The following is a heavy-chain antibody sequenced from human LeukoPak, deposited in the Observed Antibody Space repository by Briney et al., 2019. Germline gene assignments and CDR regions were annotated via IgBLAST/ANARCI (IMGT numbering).Heavy chain of an antibody. J-gene: IGHJ4*02. V-gene: IGHV3-48*03. CDR2: INPSGTDM. CDR1: GFTFSSYE. CDR3: GRDPRGPDY. Sequence: GGSLRLSCAASGFTFSSYEMIWVRQAPGKGLEWISFINPSGTDMYYADSVKGRFTISRDNAKNSLFLQLNNLRAEDTAIYYCGRDPRGPDYWGRGTLVTVSS.